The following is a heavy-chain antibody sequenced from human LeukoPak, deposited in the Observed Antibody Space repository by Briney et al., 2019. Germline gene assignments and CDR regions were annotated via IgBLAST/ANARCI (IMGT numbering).Heavy chain of an antibody. Sequence: SQTLSLTCTVSGGSISSGGYYWSWIRQHPGKGLEWIGYIYYSGSTYYNPSLKSRVTISVDTSKNQFSLKLSSVTAADTAVYYCARDYYDILTGSDAFDIWGQGTMVTVSS. CDR3: ARDYYDILTGSDAFDI. CDR2: IYYSGST. J-gene: IGHJ3*02. D-gene: IGHD3-9*01. CDR1: GGSISSGGYY. V-gene: IGHV4-31*03.